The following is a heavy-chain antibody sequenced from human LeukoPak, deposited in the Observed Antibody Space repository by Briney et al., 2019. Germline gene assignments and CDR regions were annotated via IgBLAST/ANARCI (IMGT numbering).Heavy chain of an antibody. J-gene: IGHJ5*02. CDR3: ASGVAQFDP. CDR2: MNPNSANT. V-gene: IGHV1-8*01. Sequence: EWMGWMNPNSANTGYAQKFQGRVTMTSNTSINTAYMELSSLRSEDTAVYYCASGVAQFDPWGQGTLVTVSS. D-gene: IGHD2-15*01.